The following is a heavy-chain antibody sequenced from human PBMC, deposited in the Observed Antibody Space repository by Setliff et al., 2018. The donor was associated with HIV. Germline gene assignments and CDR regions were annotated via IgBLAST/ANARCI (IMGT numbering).Heavy chain of an antibody. CDR1: GGSISSGGYY. D-gene: IGHD6-13*01. Sequence: LSLTCNVSGGSISSGGYYWSWIRQPAGKGLGWIGHIYTSGSTNYNPSLKSRVTISIDTSKNQFSLKLSSVTAADTAVYYCARDRGGAAAGGYYYMDVWGKGTTVTVSS. CDR2: IYTSGST. J-gene: IGHJ6*03. V-gene: IGHV4-61*09. CDR3: ARDRGGAAAGGYYYMDV.